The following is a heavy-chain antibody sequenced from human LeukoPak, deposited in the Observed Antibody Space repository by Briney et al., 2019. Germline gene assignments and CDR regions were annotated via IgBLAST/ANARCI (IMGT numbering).Heavy chain of an antibody. CDR3: ARVGDGLNDAFDI. J-gene: IGHJ3*02. Sequence: ASVKVSCKASGYSFTGYYMNWVRQDPGQGLEWMGRINPNTGGTNYAQNFQGRVTMTRDKSITTGHMELSRLRSDDTAVYYCARVGDGLNDAFDIWGQGTMVTVSS. CDR2: INPNTGGT. CDR1: GYSFTGYY. D-gene: IGHD5-24*01. V-gene: IGHV1-2*06.